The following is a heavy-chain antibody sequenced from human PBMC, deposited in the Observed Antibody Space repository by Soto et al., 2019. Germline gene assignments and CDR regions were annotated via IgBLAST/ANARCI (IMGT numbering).Heavy chain of an antibody. CDR2: INQDGTEK. J-gene: IGHJ4*02. Sequence: EVQLVESGGGVVQPGGSLRLSCATSGFTFSRYWMTWVRQLPGKGLEWVANINQDGTEKYYLASVKGRFTISRDNAKDSLDLQMNALSAVDTAVYYCAKAPDGSGREYYCDYWGQGTLVTVSS. D-gene: IGHD3-10*01. CDR1: GFTFSRYW. V-gene: IGHV3-7*01. CDR3: AKAPDGSGREYYCDY.